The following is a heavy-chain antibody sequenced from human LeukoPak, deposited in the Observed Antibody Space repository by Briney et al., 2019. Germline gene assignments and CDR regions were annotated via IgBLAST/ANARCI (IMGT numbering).Heavy chain of an antibody. CDR3: ARDYD. D-gene: IGHD3-16*01. J-gene: IGHJ4*02. V-gene: IGHV3-7*04. CDR1: GFTFSNFW. CDR2: IKQDGSET. Sequence: GGSLRLSCAASGFTFSNFWMSWVRQAPGKGLEWVASIKQDGSETYYVDSVKGRFTISRDNAKNSLDLQMNSLRAEDTAVYYCARDYDWGQGTLVTVSS.